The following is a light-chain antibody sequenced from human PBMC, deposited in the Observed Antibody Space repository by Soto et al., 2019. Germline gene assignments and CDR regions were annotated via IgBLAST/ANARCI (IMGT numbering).Light chain of an antibody. V-gene: IGLV2-14*01. Sequence: QSALTQPASVYGSPGQSITISCTGTSSDVGGYNYVSWYQLHPGKAPKLMVYEVSNRPSGVSNRFSGSKSGNTASLTISGLQAEDEADYYCSSYTSSTAYVFGTGTKLTVL. J-gene: IGLJ1*01. CDR2: EVS. CDR3: SSYTSSTAYV. CDR1: SSDVGGYNY.